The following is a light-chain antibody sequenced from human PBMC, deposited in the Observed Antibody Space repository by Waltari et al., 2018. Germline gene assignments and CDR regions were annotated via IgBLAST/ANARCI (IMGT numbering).Light chain of an antibody. CDR2: YDS. J-gene: IGLJ3*02. V-gene: IGLV3-21*01. CDR3: QVWDSSSGHWV. Sequence: SYVLTPPPSVSVAPGKAASITCGANNIGHQVVHWYQQKPGQAPVLVIHYDSDRPSGIPERFSGSNSGNTAALTISRVEAGDEADYYCQVWDSSSGHWVFGGGTQLTVL. CDR1: NIGHQV.